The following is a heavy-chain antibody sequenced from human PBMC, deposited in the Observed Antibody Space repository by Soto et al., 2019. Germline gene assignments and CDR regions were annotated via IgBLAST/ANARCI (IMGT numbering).Heavy chain of an antibody. Sequence: SETLSLTCAVYGGSFSGYYWSWIRQPPGKGLEWIGEINHSGGTSYNPSLKSRVTISVDTSKNQFSLKLSSVTAADTAVYYCARGRRSSGWYIGYFQHWGQGTLVTVSS. D-gene: IGHD6-19*01. J-gene: IGHJ1*01. CDR2: INHSGGT. CDR3: ARGRRSSGWYIGYFQH. V-gene: IGHV4-34*01. CDR1: GGSFSGYY.